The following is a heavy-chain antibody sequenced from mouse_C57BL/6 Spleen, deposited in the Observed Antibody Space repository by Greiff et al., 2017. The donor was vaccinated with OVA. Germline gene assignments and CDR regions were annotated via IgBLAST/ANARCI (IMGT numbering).Heavy chain of an antibody. Sequence: VQLQQSGAELVRPGASVTLSGKDSGSPVTYYEMHWVKQTPVHGLEWIGAIDPETGGTAYNQKFKGKAILTADKSSSTAYMELRSLTSEDSAVYYCTRKGNYYGSPFDYWGQGTTLTVSS. CDR1: GSPVTYYE. CDR3: TRKGNYYGSPFDY. J-gene: IGHJ2*01. V-gene: IGHV1-15*01. CDR2: IDPETGGT. D-gene: IGHD1-1*01.